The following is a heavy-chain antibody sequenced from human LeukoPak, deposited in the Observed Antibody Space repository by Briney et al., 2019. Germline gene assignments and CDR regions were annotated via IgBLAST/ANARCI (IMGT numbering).Heavy chain of an antibody. CDR1: GFTFDDYA. J-gene: IGHJ4*02. D-gene: IGHD4-17*01. CDR3: TTRNPHYGDYYIDY. Sequence: GGSLRLSCAASGFTFDDYAMHWVRQAPGKGLEWVSGISWNSGSIGYADSVKGRFTISRDNARNSLYLEMNSLRSEDTAVYYCTTRNPHYGDYYIDYWGPGTLVTVSS. V-gene: IGHV3-9*01. CDR2: ISWNSGSI.